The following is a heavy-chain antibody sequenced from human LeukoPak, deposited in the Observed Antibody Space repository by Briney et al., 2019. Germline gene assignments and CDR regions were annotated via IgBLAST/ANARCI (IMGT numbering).Heavy chain of an antibody. Sequence: ASVKVSCKVSGYTLTELSMHWVRQAPGKGLEWKGGFDPEDDETIYAQKFQGRVTMTEDTSTDTAYMELSSLRSEDKAVYYCARGPLYNYGTFDYWGQGTLVTVSS. CDR3: ARGPLYNYGTFDY. J-gene: IGHJ4*02. CDR2: FDPEDDET. D-gene: IGHD5-18*01. CDR1: GYTLTELS. V-gene: IGHV1-24*01.